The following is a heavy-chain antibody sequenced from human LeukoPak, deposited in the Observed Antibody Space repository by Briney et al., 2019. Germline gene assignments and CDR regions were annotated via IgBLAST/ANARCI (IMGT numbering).Heavy chain of an antibody. CDR1: GFTFTTYW. Sequence: GGSLRLSCAASGFTFTTYWMSWVRQAPGKGLEWVSAISGSGGSTYYADSVKGRFTISRDNSKNTLYLQMNSLRAEDTAVYYCAKGPYDSSPLDYWGQGTLVTVSS. CDR3: AKGPYDSSPLDY. V-gene: IGHV3-23*01. J-gene: IGHJ4*02. D-gene: IGHD3-22*01. CDR2: ISGSGGST.